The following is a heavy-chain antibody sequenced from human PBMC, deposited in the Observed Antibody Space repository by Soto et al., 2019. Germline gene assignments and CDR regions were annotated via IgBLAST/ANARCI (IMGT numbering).Heavy chain of an antibody. CDR1: GFTFSAYR. CDR2: ITSRSLYI. Sequence: AGGSLRLSCAASGFTFSAYRMNWVRQTPGKGLEWVSSITSRSLYIYYADSVKGRFTISRDDAKNSLYLQMNSLRAEDTAVYYCARDVFDSSGYYLYSFDYWGQGALVTVSS. J-gene: IGHJ4*02. D-gene: IGHD3-22*01. V-gene: IGHV3-21*01. CDR3: ARDVFDSSGYYLYSFDY.